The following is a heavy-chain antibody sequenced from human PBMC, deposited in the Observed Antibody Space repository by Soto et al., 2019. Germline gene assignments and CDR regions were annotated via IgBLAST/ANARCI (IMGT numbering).Heavy chain of an antibody. CDR2: KTYDGRNK. J-gene: IGHJ4*02. CDR1: GFMFSSYA. Sequence: QVQLVESGGGVVQPGRSLRLSCAASGFMFSSYAMHWVRQAPGKGLEWVAVKTYDGRNKYYADSVKGRFTISRDNSKNTLYLQMNSLRAGDTAVYYCARAGGLLVDYWGQGTLVTVSS. CDR3: ARAGGLLVDY. V-gene: IGHV3-30*04. D-gene: IGHD1-26*01.